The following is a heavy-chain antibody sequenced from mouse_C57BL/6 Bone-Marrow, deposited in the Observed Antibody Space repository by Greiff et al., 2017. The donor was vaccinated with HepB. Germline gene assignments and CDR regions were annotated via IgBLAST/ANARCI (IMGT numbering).Heavy chain of an antibody. D-gene: IGHD3-3*01. V-gene: IGHV5-16*01. CDR2: INYDGSST. CDR3: ARMGGRGYFDY. CDR1: GFTFSDYY. Sequence: EVMLVESEGGLVQPGSSMKLSCTASGFTFSDYYMAWVRQGPEKGLEWVANINYDGSSTYYLDYLKSRFIISRDKAKNILYLQMSSLKSEDTSTYYCARMGGRGYFDYWGQGTTLTVSS. J-gene: IGHJ2*01.